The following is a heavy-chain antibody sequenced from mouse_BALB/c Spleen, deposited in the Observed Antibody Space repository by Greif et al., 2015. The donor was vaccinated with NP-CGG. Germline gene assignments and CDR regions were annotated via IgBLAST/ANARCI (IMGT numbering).Heavy chain of an antibody. CDR2: INPYNDGT. V-gene: IGHV1-14*01. Sequence: VQLKQSGPELVKPGASVKMSCKASGYTFTSYVMHWVKQKPGQGLEWIGYINPYNDGTKYNEKFKGKATLTSDKSSSTAYMELSSLTSEDSAVYYCARETGRGLYAMDYWGQGTSVTVSS. J-gene: IGHJ4*01. D-gene: IGHD4-1*01. CDR1: GYTFTSYV. CDR3: ARETGRGLYAMDY.